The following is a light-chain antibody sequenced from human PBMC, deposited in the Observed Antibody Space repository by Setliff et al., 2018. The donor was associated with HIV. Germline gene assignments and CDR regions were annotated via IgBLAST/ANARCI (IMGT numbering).Light chain of an antibody. J-gene: IGLJ1*01. CDR2: EVS. V-gene: IGLV2-14*01. CDR1: SNDVGAYNY. Sequence: ALAQPASVSGSPGQSITVSCTGTSNDVGAYNYVSWYQQHPGKVPKLMIYEVSNRPSGVSNRFSGSKSGNTASLTISGLQAEDEADYYCSSYTYTSTPVFGTGTKVTVL. CDR3: SSYTYTSTPV.